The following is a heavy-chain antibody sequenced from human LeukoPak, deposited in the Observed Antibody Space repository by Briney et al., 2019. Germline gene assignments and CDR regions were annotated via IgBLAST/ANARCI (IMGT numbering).Heavy chain of an antibody. V-gene: IGHV3-30*18. Sequence: GGSLRLSCAASGFTFSSYGMHWVRQAPGKGLEWVAVISYDGSNKYYADSVKGRFTISRDNSKNTLYLQMNSLRAEDTAVYYCAKEGRVLWFGELLSPENWFDPWGQGTLVTVSS. CDR1: GFTFSSYG. D-gene: IGHD3-10*01. CDR3: AKEGRVLWFGELLSPENWFDP. CDR2: ISYDGSNK. J-gene: IGHJ5*02.